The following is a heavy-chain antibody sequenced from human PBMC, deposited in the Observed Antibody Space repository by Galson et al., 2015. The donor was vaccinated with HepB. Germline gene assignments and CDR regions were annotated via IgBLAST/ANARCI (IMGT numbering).Heavy chain of an antibody. V-gene: IGHV3-11*01. CDR2: ISSSGSTI. D-gene: IGHD6-19*01. CDR3: ASTTPRGSGWYGATQADGAFDI. Sequence: SLRLSCAASGFTFSDYYMSWIRQAPGKGLEWVSYISSSGSTIYYADSVKDRFTISRDNAKNSLYLQMNSLRAEDTAVYYCASTTPRGSGWYGATQADGAFDIWGQGTMVTVSS. J-gene: IGHJ3*02. CDR1: GFTFSDYY.